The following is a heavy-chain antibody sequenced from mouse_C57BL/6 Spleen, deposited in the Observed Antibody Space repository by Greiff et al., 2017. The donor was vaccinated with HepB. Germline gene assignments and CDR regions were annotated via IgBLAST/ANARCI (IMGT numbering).Heavy chain of an antibody. CDR2: IDPSDSYT. J-gene: IGHJ2*01. Sequence: QVHVKQPGAELVRPGTSVKLSCKASGYTFTSYWMHWVKQRPGQGLEWIGVIDPSDSYTNYNQKFKGKATLTVDTSSSTAYMQLSSLTSEDSAVYYCARGGDSSGYVGYWGQGTTLTVSS. D-gene: IGHD3-2*02. CDR1: GYTFTSYW. V-gene: IGHV1-59*01. CDR3: ARGGDSSGYVGY.